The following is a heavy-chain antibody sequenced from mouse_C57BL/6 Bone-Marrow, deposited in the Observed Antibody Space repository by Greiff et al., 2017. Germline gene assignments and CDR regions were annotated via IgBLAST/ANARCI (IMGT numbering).Heavy chain of an antibody. CDR1: GFNIKDDY. CDR3: TTWDGGFAY. V-gene: IGHV14-4*01. CDR2: IDPENGDT. J-gene: IGHJ3*01. D-gene: IGHD2-3*01. Sequence: EVQLQQSGAELVRPGASVKLSCTASGFNIKDDYMHWVKQRPEQGLEWIGWIDPENGDTEYASKFQGKATITADTSSKTAYLQLSSLTSEDTAVYYCTTWDGGFAYWGQGTLVTVSA.